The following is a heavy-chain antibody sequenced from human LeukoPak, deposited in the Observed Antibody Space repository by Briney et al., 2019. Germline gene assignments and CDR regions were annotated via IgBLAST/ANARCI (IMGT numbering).Heavy chain of an antibody. V-gene: IGHV3-20*04. D-gene: IGHD3-10*01. Sequence: GSLRLSCAASGFTFHDYGMSWVRQTPGKGLEWVSGINWNGGSTGYADSVKGRFTISRDNAKNSLYLQMNSLRAEDTALYYCAKVPYGSGTRGGFDYWGQGTLVTVSS. CDR2: INWNGGST. CDR3: AKVPYGSGTRGGFDY. CDR1: GFTFHDYG. J-gene: IGHJ4*02.